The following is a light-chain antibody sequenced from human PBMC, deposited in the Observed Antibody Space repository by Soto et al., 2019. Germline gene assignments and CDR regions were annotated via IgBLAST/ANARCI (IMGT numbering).Light chain of an antibody. J-gene: IGKJ5*01. CDR1: QSISTY. V-gene: IGKV1-8*01. CDR3: QQYHSNVPIN. Sequence: NRMTQYASTLSAATGDVDTITCRTSQSISTYLAWYQQKPGKAPKLLIYGASTLQSWVLSRFSGSGSGMEFTLSICCLHSEDFATYYSQQYHSNVPINFGQGTRLEI. CDR2: GAS.